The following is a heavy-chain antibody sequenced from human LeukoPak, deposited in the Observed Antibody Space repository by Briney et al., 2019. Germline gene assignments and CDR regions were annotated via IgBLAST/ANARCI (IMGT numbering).Heavy chain of an antibody. D-gene: IGHD3-10*01. CDR1: GGSISSTNYY. CDR2: IYYSGST. CDR3: ARRVDYYGSGSYYFDY. V-gene: IGHV4-39*01. J-gene: IGHJ4*02. Sequence: SETPSLTCTVSGGSISSTNYYWGWIRQPLGKGLEWIGSIYYSGSTYYNPSLKSRVTISVDTSKNQFSLRLSSVTAADTAVYYCARRVDYYGSGSYYFDYWGQGTLVTVSS.